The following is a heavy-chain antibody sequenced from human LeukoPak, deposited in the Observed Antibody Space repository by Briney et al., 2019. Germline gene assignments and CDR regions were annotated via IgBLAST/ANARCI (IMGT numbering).Heavy chain of an antibody. CDR3: AKTGDYCSGGSCRYYFDY. Sequence: PGGSLRLSCAASGFTFSSYAMSWVRQAPGKGLEWVSAISGSGGSTYYADSVKGRFTISRDNSKNTLYLQMNSLRAEDTAVYYCAKTGDYCSGGSCRYYFDYWGQGTLVTVSS. CDR2: ISGSGGST. J-gene: IGHJ4*02. CDR1: GFTFSSYA. V-gene: IGHV3-23*01. D-gene: IGHD2-15*01.